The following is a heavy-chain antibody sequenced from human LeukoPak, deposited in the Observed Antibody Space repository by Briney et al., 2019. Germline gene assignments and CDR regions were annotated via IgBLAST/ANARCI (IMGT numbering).Heavy chain of an antibody. CDR2: TYYRSKWYD. J-gene: IGHJ2*01. D-gene: IGHD6-13*01. CDR3: SRWTKGSSPYWYFEL. V-gene: IGHV6-1*01. CDR1: GDSVSSSSAT. Sequence: SQTLSLTCAISGDSVSSSSATWNWIRQSPTRGLEWLGRTYYRSKWYDDYAVSVKSRITISPDTSKNHFSLQLNSVTPEDTAVYYCSRWTKGSSPYWYFELWGRGTLVTVSS.